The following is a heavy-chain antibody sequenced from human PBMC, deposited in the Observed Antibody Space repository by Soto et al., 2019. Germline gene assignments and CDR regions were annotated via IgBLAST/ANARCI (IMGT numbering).Heavy chain of an antibody. D-gene: IGHD3-10*01. J-gene: IGHJ6*03. CDR2: IYYSGST. Sequence: QVQLQESSPGLVKPSQTLSLTCTVSGGSISSGGYYWSWIRQHPAKGLEWIGYIYYSGSTYYNPSLKSRVTISVDTSKNQFSLKLSSVTAADTAVYYCARRGWGVRGVMAYYMDVWGKGTTVTVSS. CDR3: ARRGWGVRGVMAYYMDV. V-gene: IGHV4-31*03. CDR1: GGSISSGGYY.